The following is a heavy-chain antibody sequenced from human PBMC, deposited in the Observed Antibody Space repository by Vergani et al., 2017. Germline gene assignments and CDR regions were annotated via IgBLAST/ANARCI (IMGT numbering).Heavy chain of an antibody. CDR1: GGSLTPYY. J-gene: IGHJ3*01. D-gene: IGHD2-21*01. CDR3: VRDTRRYFLDSIDGGDSDSPPFVPAV. V-gene: IGHV4-59*01. CDR2: IYYNGRT. Sequence: QVRLQESGPGLVRPSETLSLTCTVSGGSLTPYYWSWIRQSPGKGLEWIGNIYYNGRTKYNPSLKSRATISADTSNDQFSLRLTSMTAADTAVYYCVRDTRRYFLDSIDGGDSDSPPFVPAVWGLGTGVIVSS.